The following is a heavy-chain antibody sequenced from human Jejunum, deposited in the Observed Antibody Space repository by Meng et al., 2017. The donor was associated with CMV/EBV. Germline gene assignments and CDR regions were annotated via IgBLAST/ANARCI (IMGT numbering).Heavy chain of an antibody. V-gene: IGHV3-11*01. J-gene: IGHJ4*02. D-gene: IGHD5-12*01. CDR1: GFTFSDSY. CDR2: ISNTGNTK. Sequence: ADGFTFSDSYMSWIRQSTGKGLEWISSISNTGNTKYYADSLKGRFTVSRDNAKNSLYLQMDNLRAEDTAVYYCARDTLTSGYYYFDIWGQGALVTVSS. CDR3: ARDTLTSGYYYFDI.